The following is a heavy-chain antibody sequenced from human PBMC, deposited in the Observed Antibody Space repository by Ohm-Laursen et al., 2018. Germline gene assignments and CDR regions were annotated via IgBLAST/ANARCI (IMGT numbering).Heavy chain of an antibody. D-gene: IGHD3-22*01. Sequence: SLRLSCAASGFTFDDYAMHWVRQAPGKGLEWVSGIGGSGDSTYYADSVKGRFTISRDNSKNTLYLQMISLRAEDTAVYYCATSTQRFDSSGYYYDDYWGQGTLVTVSS. J-gene: IGHJ4*02. CDR3: ATSTQRFDSSGYYYDDY. CDR1: GFTFDDYA. V-gene: IGHV3-23*01. CDR2: IGGSGDST.